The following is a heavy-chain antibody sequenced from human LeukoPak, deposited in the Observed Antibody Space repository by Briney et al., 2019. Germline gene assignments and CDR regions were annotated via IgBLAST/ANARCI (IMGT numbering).Heavy chain of an antibody. CDR1: GGSISSSSYY. CDR2: IYYSGST. Sequence: PSETLSLTCTVSGGSISSSSYYWGWIRQPPGKGLEWIGSIYYSGSTYYNPSLKSRVTISVDTSKNQFSLKLSSVTAADTAVYYCARLILYYDILTGYFLDTEDAFDIWGQGTMVTVSS. CDR3: ARLILYYDILTGYFLDTEDAFDI. J-gene: IGHJ3*02. V-gene: IGHV4-39*01. D-gene: IGHD3-9*01.